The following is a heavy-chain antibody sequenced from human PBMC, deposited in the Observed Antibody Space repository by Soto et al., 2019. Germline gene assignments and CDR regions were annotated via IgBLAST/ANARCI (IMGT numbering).Heavy chain of an antibody. J-gene: IGHJ5*02. CDR1: GGSISSGSYH. CDR2: THYSGSA. Sequence: PSDTLSLTCTVSGGSISSGSYHWGWIRQAPGKGLEWIGNTHYSGSAYYNPSLKSRVTISVDTSSSQVSLRLSSVTAADKAIYYCARTANWLDPWGQGTLVTVSS. V-gene: IGHV4-39*01. CDR3: ARTANWLDP.